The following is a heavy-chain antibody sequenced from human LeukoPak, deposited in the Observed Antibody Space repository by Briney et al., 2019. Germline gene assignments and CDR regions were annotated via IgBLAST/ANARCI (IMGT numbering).Heavy chain of an antibody. V-gene: IGHV4-39*01. CDR1: GGSISSSSYY. D-gene: IGHD6-13*01. CDR2: IYYSGST. CDR3: ARHPIPGYSSSWDPPSWFDP. Sequence: PSETLSLTCTVSGGSISSSSYYWGWIRQPPGKGLEWIGSIYYSGSTYYNPSLKSRVTISVDTSKNQFSLKLSSVTAADTAVYYCARHPIPGYSSSWDPPSWFDPWGQGTLVTVSS. J-gene: IGHJ5*02.